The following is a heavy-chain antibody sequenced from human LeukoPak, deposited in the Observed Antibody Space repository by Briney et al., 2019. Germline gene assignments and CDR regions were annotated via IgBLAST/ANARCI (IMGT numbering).Heavy chain of an antibody. CDR2: IYTSGGT. J-gene: IGHJ4*02. CDR3: ARLTRLSTSPDRYYLDY. D-gene: IGHD6-6*01. CDR1: GDSISSYY. V-gene: IGHV4-4*09. Sequence: SETLSLTCTVSGDSISSYYWSWIRQPPGKGLEWIGSIYTSGGTNYIPSLKGRVTISIDPSKNQFSLKLSSVTAADSAVYYCARLTRLSTSPDRYYLDYWGQATLVTVSS.